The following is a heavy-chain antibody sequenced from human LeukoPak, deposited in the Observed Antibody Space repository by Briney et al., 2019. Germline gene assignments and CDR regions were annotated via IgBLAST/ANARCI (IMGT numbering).Heavy chain of an antibody. V-gene: IGHV3-7*01. CDR1: GFYFGTYW. Sequence: GGSLRLSCAVSGFYFGTYWMTWVRQAPGKGLEWVANINEFEGEKHYADAVKRRFSISRDNAKNLVYLQMDSLRDEDTGVYFCARVHFRVSRSSGLDVWGQGTTVTVSS. D-gene: IGHD6-6*01. J-gene: IGHJ6*02. CDR3: ARVHFRVSRSSGLDV. CDR2: INEFEGEK.